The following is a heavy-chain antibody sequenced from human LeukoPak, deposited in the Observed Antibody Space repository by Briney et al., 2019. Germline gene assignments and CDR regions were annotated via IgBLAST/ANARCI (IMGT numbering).Heavy chain of an antibody. CDR2: IRYDGSKK. Sequence: GGSLRLSCAASGFTFSTYGMHWVRQAPGKGLEWVVFIRYDGSKKYYTDSVKGRFTISRDNSKNTLYLQMNSLRAEDTAVYYCAKDYDFWSGYYYFDYWGQGTLVTVSS. D-gene: IGHD3-3*01. CDR3: AKDYDFWSGYYYFDY. CDR1: GFTFSTYG. J-gene: IGHJ4*02. V-gene: IGHV3-30*02.